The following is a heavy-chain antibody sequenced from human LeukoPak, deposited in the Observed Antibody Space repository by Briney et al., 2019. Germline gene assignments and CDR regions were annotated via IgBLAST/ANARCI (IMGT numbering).Heavy chain of an antibody. CDR2: IIPIFGTA. CDR1: GGTLSSYA. V-gene: IGHV1-69*05. CDR3: AGEAGPRGVGYFDY. D-gene: IGHD2-15*01. Sequence: SVKVSCKASGGTLSSYAISWVRQAPGQGLEWMGRIIPIFGTANYAQKFQGRVTITTDESTSTAYMELSSLRSEDTAVYYCAGEAGPRGVGYFDYWGQGTLVTVSS. J-gene: IGHJ4*02.